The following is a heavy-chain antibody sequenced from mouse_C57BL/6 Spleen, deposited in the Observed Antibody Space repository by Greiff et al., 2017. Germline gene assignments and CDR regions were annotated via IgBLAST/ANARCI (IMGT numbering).Heavy chain of an antibody. CDR2: IHPNSGST. Sequence: QVQLQQSGAELVKPGASVKLSCKASGYTFTSYWMHWVKQRPGQGLEWIGMIHPNSGSTNYNEKFKSKATLTVDKSSSPAYMQLSSLTSEDSAVYYCAREGDYGAQDAMDYWGQGTSVTVSS. V-gene: IGHV1-64*01. CDR1: GYTFTSYW. CDR3: AREGDYGAQDAMDY. D-gene: IGHD2-4*01. J-gene: IGHJ4*01.